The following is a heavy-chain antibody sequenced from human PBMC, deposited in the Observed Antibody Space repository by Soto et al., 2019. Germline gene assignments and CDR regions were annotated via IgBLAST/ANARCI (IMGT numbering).Heavy chain of an antibody. CDR2: ISYDGSNK. Sequence: QVQLVESGGGVVQPGRSLRLSCAASGFTFSSYGMHWVRQAPGKGLEWVAVISYDGSNKYYADSVKGRFTISRDNSKNTLYLQMNSLRAEDTAVYYCAKAVGGRSSLRSLDIILDYWGQGTLVTVSS. CDR3: AKAVGGRSSLRSLDIILDY. J-gene: IGHJ4*02. D-gene: IGHD6-6*01. V-gene: IGHV3-30*18. CDR1: GFTFSSYG.